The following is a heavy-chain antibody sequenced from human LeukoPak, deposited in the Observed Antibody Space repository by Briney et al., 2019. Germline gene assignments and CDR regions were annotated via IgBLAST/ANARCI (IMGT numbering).Heavy chain of an antibody. CDR1: GFTFDAYA. CDR3: AKDRVSYSSSWAFDY. J-gene: IGHJ4*02. V-gene: IGHV3-9*03. D-gene: IGHD6-13*01. Sequence: PGRSLRLSCAASGFTFDAYAMHWVRQAPGKGLEWVSGISWNSGSIGYADSVKGRFTISRDNAKNSLYLQMNSLRAEDMALYYCAKDRVSYSSSWAFDYWGQGTLVTVSS. CDR2: ISWNSGSI.